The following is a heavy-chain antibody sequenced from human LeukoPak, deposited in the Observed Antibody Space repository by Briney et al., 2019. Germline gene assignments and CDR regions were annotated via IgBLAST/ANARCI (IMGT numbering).Heavy chain of an antibody. D-gene: IGHD4-17*01. CDR1: GFTFSSYS. CDR3: ARDGDPMTTVTSWFDP. V-gene: IGHV3-21*01. CDR2: ISSSSSYI. J-gene: IGHJ5*02. Sequence: PAGSLRLSCAASGFTFSSYSMNWVRQAPGKGLEWVSSISSSSSYIYYADSVKGRFTISRDNAKNSLYLQMNSLRAEDTAVYYCARDGDPMTTVTSWFDPWGQGTLVTVSS.